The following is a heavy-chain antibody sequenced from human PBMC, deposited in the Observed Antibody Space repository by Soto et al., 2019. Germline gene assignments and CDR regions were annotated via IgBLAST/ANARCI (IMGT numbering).Heavy chain of an antibody. CDR2: IYYSGST. V-gene: IGHV4-39*01. D-gene: IGHD3-3*01. J-gene: IGHJ4*02. CDR3: ARLAFTIFGVVIPRPFFDY. Sequence: SETLSLTCTVSGGSISSSSYYWGWIRQPPGKGLEWIGSIYYSGSTYYNLSLKSRVTISVDTSKNQFSLKLSSVTAADTAVYYCARLAFTIFGVVIPRPFFDYWGQGTLVTVSS. CDR1: GGSISSSSYY.